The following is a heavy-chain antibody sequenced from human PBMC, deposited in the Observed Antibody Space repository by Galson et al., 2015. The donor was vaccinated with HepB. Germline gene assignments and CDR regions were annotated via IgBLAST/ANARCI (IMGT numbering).Heavy chain of an antibody. D-gene: IGHD3-16*01. J-gene: IGHJ6*02. CDR3: TRIPVLVGRYDGMDV. Sequence: SLRLSCASSGFTFGEYAMSWVRQAPGKGLKWVGFIRSKAHGGTAEYAASVKGRFTISRDDSKSIAYLQMDSLKTEDTAVYYCTRIPVLVGRYDGMDVWGQGTTVTVSS. CDR2: IRSKAHGGTA. CDR1: GFTFGEYA. V-gene: IGHV3-49*04.